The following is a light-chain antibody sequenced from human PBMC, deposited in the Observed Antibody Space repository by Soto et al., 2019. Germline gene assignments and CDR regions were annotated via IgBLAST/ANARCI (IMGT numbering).Light chain of an antibody. CDR1: SSDVGAYNY. V-gene: IGLV2-8*01. CDR2: EVN. Sequence: QSALTQPPSASGSPGQSVTISCTGTSSDVGAYNYVSWYQQHPGKAPRLMIYEVNKRPSGVPDRFSGSKSGNTASLTVSGLQADDEADYCCASYAGSDTVLFGGGTKLTVL. J-gene: IGLJ2*01. CDR3: ASYAGSDTVL.